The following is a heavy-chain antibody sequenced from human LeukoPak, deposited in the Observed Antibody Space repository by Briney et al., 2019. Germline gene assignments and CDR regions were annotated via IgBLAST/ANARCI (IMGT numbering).Heavy chain of an antibody. Sequence: ASVKVSCKASGYTFTTYGISWVRQAPGQGLEWMGWISGDNYNTNYAQKFQDRVTMTTDTSTSTAYMELRSLRSDDTAVCYCARDPHGATDFDYWGQGTLVTVSS. CDR3: ARDPHGATDFDY. V-gene: IGHV1-18*01. D-gene: IGHD1-26*01. CDR1: GYTFTTYG. J-gene: IGHJ4*02. CDR2: ISGDNYNT.